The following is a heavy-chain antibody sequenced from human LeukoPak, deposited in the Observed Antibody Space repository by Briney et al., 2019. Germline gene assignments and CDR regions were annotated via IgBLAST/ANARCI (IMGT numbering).Heavy chain of an antibody. CDR3: AKGAHYYNWNDSALRD. J-gene: IGHJ4*02. D-gene: IGHD1-20*01. CDR1: GFTFSSYG. V-gene: IGHV3-30*18. CDR2: ISYDGSNK. Sequence: SGGSLRLSCAASGFTFSSYGMHWVRQAPGKGLEWVAVISYDGSNKYYADSVKGRFTISRDNSKNTLYLQMNSLRAEDTAVYYCAKGAHYYNWNDSALRDWGQGTLVTVSS.